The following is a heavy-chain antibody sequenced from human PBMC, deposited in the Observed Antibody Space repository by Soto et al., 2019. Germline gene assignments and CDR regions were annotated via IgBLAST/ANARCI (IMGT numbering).Heavy chain of an antibody. CDR1: GFTFSSYW. CDR3: AKRVWYFDL. Sequence: EVQLVESGGGLVQPEGSLRLSCAASGFTFSSYWMTWVRQAPGKGLEWVANIKQDGSKKYYVDSVKGRFTISRDNAKNSLYLQMNSLRAEDTAVYYCAKRVWYFDLWGRGTLVTVSS. V-gene: IGHV3-7*01. J-gene: IGHJ2*01. CDR2: IKQDGSKK.